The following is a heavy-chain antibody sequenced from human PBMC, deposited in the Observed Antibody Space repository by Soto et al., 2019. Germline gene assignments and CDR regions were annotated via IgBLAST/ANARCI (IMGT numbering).Heavy chain of an antibody. J-gene: IGHJ4*02. CDR3: ARGFCRGNCYSPLDC. D-gene: IGHD2-15*01. V-gene: IGHV3-21*01. CDR2: ISSSDKYI. CDR1: GFTFSNFG. Sequence: EGSLRLSCVASGFTFSNFGLNWVRQAPGKRLECVSAISSSDKYIYYADSVKGRFTISRDSAKNSLALQMNSLIADDTAVYYCARGFCRGNCYSPLDCWGQGSPFTVAS.